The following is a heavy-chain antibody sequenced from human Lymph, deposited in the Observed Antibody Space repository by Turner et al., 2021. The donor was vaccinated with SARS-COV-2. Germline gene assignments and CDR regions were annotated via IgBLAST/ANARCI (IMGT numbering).Heavy chain of an antibody. CDR2: ISYDETNK. D-gene: IGHD3-10*01. V-gene: IGHV3-30-3*01. Sequence: QVQLVESGGGVVQPGRSLRLSCAASGFTFSSYAMHWVRQAPGKGLEWVAVISYDETNKYYADSVKGRFTISRDNSKNTLYLQMNSLRAEDTAVYYCARGDYYGSGSYPGKTFDYWGQGTLVTVSS. CDR1: GFTFSSYA. CDR3: ARGDYYGSGSYPGKTFDY. J-gene: IGHJ4*02.